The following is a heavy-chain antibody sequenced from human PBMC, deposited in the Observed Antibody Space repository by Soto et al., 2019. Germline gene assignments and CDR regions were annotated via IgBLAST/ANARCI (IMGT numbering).Heavy chain of an antibody. V-gene: IGHV4-39*01. D-gene: IGHD1-26*01. CDR2: IYYSGST. J-gene: IGHJ4*02. CDR3: ARLGFRLGATDY. Sequence: SETLSLTCTVSGGSISSSSYYWGWIRQPPGKGLEWIGSIYYSGSTYYNPSLKSRVTISVDTSKNQFSLKLSSVTAADTAVYYCARLGFRLGATDYWGQGTLVTVSS. CDR1: GGSISSSSYY.